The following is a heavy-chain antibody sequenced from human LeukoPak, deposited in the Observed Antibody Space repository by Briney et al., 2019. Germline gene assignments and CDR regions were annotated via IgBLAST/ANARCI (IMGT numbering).Heavy chain of an antibody. V-gene: IGHV4-4*07. CDR1: GGSISSYY. D-gene: IGHD3-10*01. J-gene: IGHJ4*02. Sequence: PETPSLSPTLSGGSISSYYWSWIRQPAGKGLEWIGRIYTSGSTNYTPPLKSRVTMSVDTSKNQFSLELSSVTAADTAVYYCARGFGVNFDYWGQGTLVTV. CDR2: IYTSGST. CDR3: ARGFGVNFDY.